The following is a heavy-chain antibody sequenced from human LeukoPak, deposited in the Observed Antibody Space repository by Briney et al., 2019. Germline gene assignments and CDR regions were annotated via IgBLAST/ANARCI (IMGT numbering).Heavy chain of an antibody. CDR3: ATYLDRNADYYFDY. V-gene: IGHV4-59*01. D-gene: IGHD4-17*01. CDR2: IHSSGNT. CDR1: GGSISGYY. J-gene: IGHJ4*02. Sequence: SETLSLTCTVSGGSISGYYWSWIRQPPGKGLEWIGYIHSSGNTHYNPSLKSRVTISVDTSKNQFSLKLNSVTAADTAVYYCATYLDRNADYYFDYWGQGTLVTVSS.